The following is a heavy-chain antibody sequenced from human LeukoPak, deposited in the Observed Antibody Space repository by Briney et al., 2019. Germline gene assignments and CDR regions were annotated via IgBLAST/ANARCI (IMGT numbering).Heavy chain of an antibody. CDR1: GFTFSSYA. D-gene: IGHD6-13*01. J-gene: IGHJ4*02. Sequence: GGSLRLSCAASGFTFSSYAMHWVRQAPGKGLEWVAIISYDGINKYYADSVKGRFTISRDNSENKLYLQMNSLRAEDTAVYYCARDTDSWYFDYWGQGTLVTVSS. CDR3: ARDTDSWYFDY. V-gene: IGHV3-30*04. CDR2: ISYDGINK.